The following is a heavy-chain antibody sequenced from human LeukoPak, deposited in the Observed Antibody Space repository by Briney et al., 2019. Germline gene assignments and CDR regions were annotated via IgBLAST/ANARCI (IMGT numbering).Heavy chain of an antibody. J-gene: IGHJ4*02. D-gene: IGHD1-7*01. CDR1: GFTFSGST. V-gene: IGHV3-73*01. CDR3: TRSITGITAHFDY. CDR2: IRSKANSYAT. Sequence: GGSLRLSCAASGFTFSGSTMHWVRQASGKGLEWVGRIRSKANSYATAYAASVEGRFTISRDDSKNTAYLQMNSLKTEDTAMYYCTRSITGITAHFDYWGQGTLVTVSS.